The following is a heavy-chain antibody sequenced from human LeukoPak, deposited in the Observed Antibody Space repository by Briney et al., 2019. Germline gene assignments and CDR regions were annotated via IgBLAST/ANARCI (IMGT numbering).Heavy chain of an antibody. CDR2: ISSSSSYI. J-gene: IGHJ4*02. CDR3: ARHAYCSSTSCYNFDY. D-gene: IGHD2-2*02. CDR1: GFTFSSYS. V-gene: IGHV3-21*01. Sequence: GGSLRLPCAASGFTFSSYSMNWVRQAPGKGLEWVSSISSSSSYIYYADSVKGRFTISRDNAKNSLYLQMNSLRAEDTAVYYCARHAYCSSTSCYNFDYWGQGTLVTVSS.